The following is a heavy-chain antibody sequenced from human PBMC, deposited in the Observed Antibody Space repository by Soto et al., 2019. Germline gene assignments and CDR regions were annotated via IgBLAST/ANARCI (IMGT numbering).Heavy chain of an antibody. Sequence: SVKVSCKASGGTFSSDAISWVRQAPGQGLEWMGGIIPIFGTANYAQKFQGRVTITADESTSTAYMELSSLRSEDTAVYYCARDAQIGRGYSVYDTYWGQRTLATLSS. CDR2: IIPIFGTA. CDR1: GGTFSSDA. D-gene: IGHD5-12*01. CDR3: ARDAQIGRGYSVYDTY. V-gene: IGHV1-69*13. J-gene: IGHJ4*01.